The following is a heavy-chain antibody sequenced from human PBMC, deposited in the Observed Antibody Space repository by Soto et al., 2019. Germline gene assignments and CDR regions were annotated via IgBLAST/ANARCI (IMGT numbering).Heavy chain of an antibody. D-gene: IGHD2-2*01. Sequence: SETLSLTCTVSGGSISSGDYYWSWIRQPPGKGLEWIGYIYYSGSTYYNPSLKSRVTISVDTSKNQFSLKLSSVTAADTAVYYCARGLTRKSYRLPHYGMDVWGQGTTVTVS. CDR3: ARGLTRKSYRLPHYGMDV. CDR1: GGSISSGDYY. V-gene: IGHV4-30-4*01. J-gene: IGHJ6*02. CDR2: IYYSGST.